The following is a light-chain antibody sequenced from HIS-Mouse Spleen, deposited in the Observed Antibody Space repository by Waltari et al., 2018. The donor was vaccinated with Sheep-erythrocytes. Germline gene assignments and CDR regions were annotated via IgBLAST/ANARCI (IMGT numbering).Light chain of an antibody. CDR3: QAWDSSTAV. J-gene: IGLJ2*01. CDR1: KLGDKY. Sequence: SYELTQPPSVSVSPGQTASITCSGDKLGDKYACWYQQKPGQSPVLVIYQDSKRPSGIPERFSGSNSGNKATLTISGTQGMDEADYYCQAWDSSTAVFGGGTKLTVL. CDR2: QDS. V-gene: IGLV3-1*01.